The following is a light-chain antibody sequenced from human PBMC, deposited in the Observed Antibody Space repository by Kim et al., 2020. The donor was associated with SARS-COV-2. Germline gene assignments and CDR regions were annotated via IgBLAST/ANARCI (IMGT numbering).Light chain of an antibody. J-gene: IGKJ2*01. Sequence: SASVGDRVTITCRASQSISSYLNWYQQKPGKAPNLLIFATSTLQSGVPSRFSGSGPGTDFTLTISSLQPEDFATYYCQQSYSTPYTFGQGTKLEI. CDR1: QSISSY. CDR2: ATS. V-gene: IGKV1-39*01. CDR3: QQSYSTPYT.